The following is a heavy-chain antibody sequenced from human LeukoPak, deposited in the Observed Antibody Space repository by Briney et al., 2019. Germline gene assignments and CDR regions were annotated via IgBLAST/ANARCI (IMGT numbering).Heavy chain of an antibody. J-gene: IGHJ4*02. CDR2: IIPIFGSA. V-gene: IGHV1-69*13. D-gene: IGHD3-22*01. CDR1: GGTFSSYV. Sequence: SVKVSCKASGGTFSSYVINWVRQAPGQGLEWMGSIIPIFGSAKYAQRFQDRVTITADESTNTAHLELSSLRTQDTAVYYCARVQNFYDSSGYYAYWGQGTLVTVSS. CDR3: ARVQNFYDSSGYYAY.